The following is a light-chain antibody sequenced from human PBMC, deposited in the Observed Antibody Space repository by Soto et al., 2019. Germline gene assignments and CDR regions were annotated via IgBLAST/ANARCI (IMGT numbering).Light chain of an antibody. CDR2: GAS. J-gene: IGKJ1*01. Sequence: IVLTQSPGTLSLSPGERATLSCRATQSVASGYFAWYQQKPGQAPRLLIYGASTRATGIPDRFSGSGSGTDFTLTISRLEPEDFAVYCCQHYGSSRTFGQGTKVDIK. V-gene: IGKV3-20*01. CDR1: QSVASGY. CDR3: QHYGSSRT.